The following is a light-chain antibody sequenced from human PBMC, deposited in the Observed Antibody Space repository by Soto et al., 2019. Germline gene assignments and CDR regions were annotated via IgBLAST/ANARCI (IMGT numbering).Light chain of an antibody. V-gene: IGKV1-12*01. J-gene: IGKJ4*01. CDR2: AAS. CDR3: QQANSFPLT. Sequence: DIQMTQSPSSVSAPVGDRVTITCRASQGISNWLAWYQQKPGKAPKLLIYAASGLQRGVPSRFSGSGFGTDFTLTISSLQPEDFATYYCQQANSFPLTFGGGTKVDIK. CDR1: QGISNW.